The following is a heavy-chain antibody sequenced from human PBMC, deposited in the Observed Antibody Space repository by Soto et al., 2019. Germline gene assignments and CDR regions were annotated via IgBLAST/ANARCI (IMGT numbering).Heavy chain of an antibody. CDR3: ARGRPTGYSYYGMDV. CDR1: GFTFSSYS. Sequence: GGSLRLSCAASGFTFSSYSMNWVRQAPGKGLEWVSSISSSSTFIYDADSVKGRFSISRDNAKNSLFLQMNSLRAEDTAVYFCARGRPTGYSYYGMDVWGQGTTVTVSS. CDR2: ISSSSTFI. J-gene: IGHJ6*02. V-gene: IGHV3-21*01. D-gene: IGHD1-1*01.